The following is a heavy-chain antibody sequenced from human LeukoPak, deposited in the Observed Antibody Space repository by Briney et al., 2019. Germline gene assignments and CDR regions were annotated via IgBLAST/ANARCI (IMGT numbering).Heavy chain of an antibody. CDR3: ARGVARAFFGYYYYYYMDV. D-gene: IGHD5-12*01. J-gene: IGHJ6*03. CDR2: ISSSSSYI. V-gene: IGHV3-21*01. CDR1: GFTFSGYW. Sequence: GGSLRLSCAASGFTFSGYWMTWLRQAPGKGLEWVSSISSSSSYIYYADSVKGRFTISRDNAKNSLYLQMNSLRAEDTAVYYCARGVARAFFGYYYYYYMDVWGKGTTVTVSS.